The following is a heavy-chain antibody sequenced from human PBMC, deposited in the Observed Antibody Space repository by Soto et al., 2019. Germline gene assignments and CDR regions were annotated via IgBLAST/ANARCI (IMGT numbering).Heavy chain of an antibody. CDR3: ARPTSRTSSSSFRYYGMDV. Sequence: QVQLVQSGAEVKKPGASVKVSCKASGYTFTSYDINWVRQATGQGLEWMGWMNPNSGNTGYAQKFQGRVTMTRNTSISTAYMELSSLRSEDTAVYYCARPTSRTSSSSFRYYGMDVWGQGTTVTVSS. J-gene: IGHJ6*02. D-gene: IGHD6-6*01. CDR1: GYTFTSYD. CDR2: MNPNSGNT. V-gene: IGHV1-8*01.